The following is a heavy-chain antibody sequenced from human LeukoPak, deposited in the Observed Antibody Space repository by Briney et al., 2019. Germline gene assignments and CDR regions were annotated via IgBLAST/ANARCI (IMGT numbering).Heavy chain of an antibody. CDR2: ISSASGSI. D-gene: IGHD3-10*01. V-gene: IGHV3-48*04. Sequence: HPGGSLRLSCAASGFTFSSYSMNWVRQAPGKGLEWVAYISSASGSIYYADSVKGRFTISRDNAKNSLFLQMNSLRAEDTAVYYCASTLRAYGSGSYRSNLDYWGQGTLVTVSS. J-gene: IGHJ4*02. CDR3: ASTLRAYGSGSYRSNLDY. CDR1: GFTFSSYS.